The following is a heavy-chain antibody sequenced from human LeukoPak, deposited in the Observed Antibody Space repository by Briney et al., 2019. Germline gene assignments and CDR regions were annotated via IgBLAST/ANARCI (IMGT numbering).Heavy chain of an antibody. CDR3: AKLPSPYGDYTYYFDY. CDR1: GFTFSGYG. CDR2: IWYDGSNK. J-gene: IGHJ4*02. D-gene: IGHD4-17*01. Sequence: GGSLRLSCAASGFTFSGYGMHWVRQAPGKGLEWVAVIWYDGSNKYYADSVKGRFTISRDNSKNTLYLQMNSLRAEGTAVYYCAKLPSPYGDYTYYFDYWGQGTLVTVSS. V-gene: IGHV3-33*06.